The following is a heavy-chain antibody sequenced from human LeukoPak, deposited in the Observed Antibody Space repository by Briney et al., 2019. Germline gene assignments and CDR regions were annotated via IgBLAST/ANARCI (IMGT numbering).Heavy chain of an antibody. CDR2: IGTVGDT. V-gene: IGHV3-13*01. CDR3: SRIGVDAFDI. J-gene: IGHJ3*02. Sequence: GSLRLSCAASGFTSSSYDMHWVRQATGKGLKWVSAIGTVGDTFYPGSVKGRFTISRDTAENSLYLQFISLRAVDTAGNYCSRIGVDAFDISGQGKMLTASS. CDR1: GFTSSSYD.